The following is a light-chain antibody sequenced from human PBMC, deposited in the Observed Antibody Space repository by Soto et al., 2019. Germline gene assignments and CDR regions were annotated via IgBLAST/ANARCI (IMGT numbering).Light chain of an antibody. Sequence: EIVMTQSPATLSVSPGERATLSCRASQSVSIYLAWFQQKPGQAPRLLIYGASPRATGIPARFSGSGSGTEFTLTISSLQSEDFAVYYCQQYNNWQTFGQGTKVEIK. CDR3: QQYNNWQT. J-gene: IGKJ1*01. CDR1: QSVSIY. V-gene: IGKV3-15*01. CDR2: GAS.